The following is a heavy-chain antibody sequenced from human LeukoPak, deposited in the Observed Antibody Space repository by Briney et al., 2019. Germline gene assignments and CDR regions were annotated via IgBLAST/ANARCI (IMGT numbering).Heavy chain of an antibody. V-gene: IGHV4-34*01. CDR2: INHSGST. D-gene: IGHD6-6*01. Sequence: SETLSLTCAVYGGSFSGYYWSWIRQPPGKGLERIGEINHSGSTNYNPSLKSRVTISVDTSKNQFSLKLSSVTAADTAVYYCARLDSSSRRRYYYYYMDVWGKGTTVTVSS. CDR1: GGSFSGYY. J-gene: IGHJ6*03. CDR3: ARLDSSSRRRYYYYYMDV.